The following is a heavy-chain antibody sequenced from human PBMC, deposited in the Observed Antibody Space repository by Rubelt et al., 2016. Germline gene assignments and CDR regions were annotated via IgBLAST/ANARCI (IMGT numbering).Heavy chain of an antibody. CDR3: VGFFVP. CDR1: GGSLSGYY. V-gene: IGHV4-34*01. Sequence: QVQLQQRGAGLLKPSETLSLTCAVYGGSLSGYYWGWIRQPPGKGLEWIGDINHSGTTNYNPSLNSRVTISSDPSKNQFSLTLTSLTASVTAVYYCVGFFVPWGEGTLVTFSS. D-gene: IGHD3-3*01. CDR2: INHSGTT. J-gene: IGHJ5*02.